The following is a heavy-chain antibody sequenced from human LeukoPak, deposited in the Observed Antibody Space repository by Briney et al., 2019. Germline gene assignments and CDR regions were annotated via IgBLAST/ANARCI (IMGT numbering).Heavy chain of an antibody. D-gene: IGHD6-13*01. CDR2: ISSSSSYI. J-gene: IGHJ4*02. CDR3: ARDRGDSSSWYIEKYYFDY. CDR1: GFTFSSYS. V-gene: IGHV3-21*01. Sequence: GGSLRLSCAASGFTFSSYSMNWVRQAPGKGLEWVSSISSSSSYIYYADSVKGRFTISRDNAKNSLYLQMNSLRAEDTAVYYCARDRGDSSSWYIEKYYFDYWGQGTLVTVSS.